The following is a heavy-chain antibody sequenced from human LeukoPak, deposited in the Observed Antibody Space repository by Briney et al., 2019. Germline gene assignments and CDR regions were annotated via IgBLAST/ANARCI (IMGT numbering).Heavy chain of an antibody. CDR3: ARDRREGTIPNYYYYYMDV. D-gene: IGHD1-1*01. Sequence: GGSLRLSCATSGFTFSGYWMSWVRQAPGKGLEWVANINQDGSEKYYVDSVRGRFTISRDNAKNSLYLQMNSLRAEDTAVYYCARDRREGTIPNYYYYYMDVWGKGTTVTVSS. V-gene: IGHV3-7*01. CDR2: INQDGSEK. J-gene: IGHJ6*03. CDR1: GFTFSGYW.